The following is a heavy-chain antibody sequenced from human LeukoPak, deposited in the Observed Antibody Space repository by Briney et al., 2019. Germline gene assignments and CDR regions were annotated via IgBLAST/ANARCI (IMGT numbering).Heavy chain of an antibody. Sequence: SETLSLTCTVSGGSISSYYWGWIRQPPGKGLEWIGSIYYSGSTYYNPSLKSRVTISVDTSKNQFSLKLSSVTAADTAVYYCASGITMVRGVPRGMDVWGQGTTVTVSS. CDR3: ASGITMVRGVPRGMDV. CDR1: GGSISSYY. J-gene: IGHJ6*02. CDR2: IYYSGST. D-gene: IGHD3-10*01. V-gene: IGHV4-39*07.